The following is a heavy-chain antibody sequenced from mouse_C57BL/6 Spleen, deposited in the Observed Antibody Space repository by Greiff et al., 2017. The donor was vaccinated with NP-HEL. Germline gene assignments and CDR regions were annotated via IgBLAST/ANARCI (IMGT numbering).Heavy chain of an antibody. CDR2: IDPSDSET. D-gene: IGHD1-1*01. Sequence: VQLQQPGAELVRPGSSVKLSCKASGYTFTSYWMHWVKQRPIQGLEWIGNIDPSDSETHYNQKFKDKATLTVDKSSSTAYMQRSSLTSEDSAVYYCAREYYYYGSSYGDWYFDVWGTGTTVTVSS. CDR1: GYTFTSYW. V-gene: IGHV1-52*01. CDR3: AREYYYYGSSYGDWYFDV. J-gene: IGHJ1*03.